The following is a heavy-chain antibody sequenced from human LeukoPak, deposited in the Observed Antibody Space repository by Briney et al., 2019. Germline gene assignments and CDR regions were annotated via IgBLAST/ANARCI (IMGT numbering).Heavy chain of an antibody. V-gene: IGHV3-21*01. D-gene: IGHD3-22*01. CDR2: ISSSSSYI. CDR3: ARARYSSSWSNYYDSSGYPLDY. J-gene: IGHJ4*02. CDR1: GFTFSSYS. Sequence: GGSLRLSCAASGFTFSSYSMNWVRQAPGKGLEWVSSISSSSSYIYYADSVKGRLTISRDNAKNSLYLQMNSLRAEDTAVYYCARARYSSSWSNYYDSSGYPLDYWGQGTLVTVSS.